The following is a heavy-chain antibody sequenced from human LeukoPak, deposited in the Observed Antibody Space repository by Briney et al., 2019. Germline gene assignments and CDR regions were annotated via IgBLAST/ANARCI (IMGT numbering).Heavy chain of an antibody. CDR1: GYTFTGYY. D-gene: IGHD2-15*01. CDR3: AGAGYCGNYYYYFDF. Sequence: EASVKVSCKASGYTFTGYYMHWVRQAPGQGLEWMGWINPDSGGTNYAQKFQGRVTMTRDTSTSTVYMQLSRLRSDDTAVYYCAGAGYCGNYYYYFDFWGQGTLVTVSS. J-gene: IGHJ4*02. V-gene: IGHV1-2*02. CDR2: INPDSGGT.